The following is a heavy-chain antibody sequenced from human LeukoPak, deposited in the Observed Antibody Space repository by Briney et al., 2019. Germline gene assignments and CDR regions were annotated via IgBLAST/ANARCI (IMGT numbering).Heavy chain of an antibody. CDR2: ISSSGSTI. CDR3: AREGYYGSGSYYRKMGMDV. Sequence: GGSLRLSCAASGFTFSSYEMNWVRQAPGKGLEWVSYISSSGSTIYYADSVKGRFTISRDKAKNSLYLQMNSLRAEDTAVYYCAREGYYGSGSYYRKMGMDVWGQGTTVTVSS. D-gene: IGHD3-10*01. CDR1: GFTFSSYE. J-gene: IGHJ6*02. V-gene: IGHV3-48*03.